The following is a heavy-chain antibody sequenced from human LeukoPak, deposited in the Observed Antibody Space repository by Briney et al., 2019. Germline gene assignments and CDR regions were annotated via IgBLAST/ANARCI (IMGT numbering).Heavy chain of an antibody. J-gene: IGHJ3*02. CDR1: GGSFSGYY. D-gene: IGHD2-15*01. V-gene: IGHV4-34*01. CDR2: INHSGST. Sequence: SETLSLTCAVYGGSFSGYYWSWIRQPPGKGLEWVGEINHSGSTNYNPSPKSRVTISVDTSKNQFSLKLSSVTAADTAVYYCARDAGGRWSDAFDIWGQGTMVTVSS. CDR3: ARDAGGRWSDAFDI.